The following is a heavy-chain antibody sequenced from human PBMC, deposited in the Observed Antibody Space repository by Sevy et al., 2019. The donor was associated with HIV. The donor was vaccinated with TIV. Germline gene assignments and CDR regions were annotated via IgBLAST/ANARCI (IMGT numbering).Heavy chain of an antibody. Sequence: SGPTLVKPTQTLTLTCTFSGFSLSTGGVGVAWIRQPPGKALERLGIISWDDDRRYSPSLESRVTITKDTSRNQAVLTMTKMNPLGTFTHYQVPRADYSDVYFRESSVMDVWGQGNTVTVSS. CDR3: VPRADYSDVYFRESSVMDV. J-gene: IGHJ6*02. CDR2: ISWDDDR. D-gene: IGHD1-26*01. CDR1: GFSLSTGGVG. V-gene: IGHV2-5*02.